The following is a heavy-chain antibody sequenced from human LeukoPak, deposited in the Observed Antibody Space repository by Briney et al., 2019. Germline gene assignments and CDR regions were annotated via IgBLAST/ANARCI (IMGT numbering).Heavy chain of an antibody. Sequence: ASVKVSCKASGYTLTSYYIHWVRQAPRQGLEWIGIINPNGGSTSYSQNFQGRVTMSRDMSTSTICVELSSLRSEDTAVYYCVRGSRSSGWDLRAMGDYFDFWGQGTLVTVSS. V-gene: IGHV1-46*01. CDR1: GYTLTSYY. J-gene: IGHJ4*02. CDR3: VRGSRSSGWDLRAMGDYFDF. D-gene: IGHD6-19*01. CDR2: INPNGGST.